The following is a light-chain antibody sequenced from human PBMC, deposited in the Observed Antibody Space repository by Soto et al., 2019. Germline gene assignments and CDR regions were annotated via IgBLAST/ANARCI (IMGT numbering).Light chain of an antibody. CDR2: EVN. Sequence: QSVLTQPASVSGSPGQSITISCTGTSSDVGAYNYVSWYQQHPVKAPKLIIYEVNNRPSGVSNRFSGSKSGNTASLTISGLQAEDEADYYCSSHTRSSTYVFGTGTRSPS. V-gene: IGLV2-14*01. CDR3: SSHTRSSTYV. J-gene: IGLJ1*01. CDR1: SSDVGAYNY.